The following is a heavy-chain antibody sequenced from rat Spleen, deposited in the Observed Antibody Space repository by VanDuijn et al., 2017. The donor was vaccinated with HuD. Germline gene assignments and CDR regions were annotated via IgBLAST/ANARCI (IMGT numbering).Heavy chain of an antibody. CDR3: AKEGDGGYSSYPNWFAY. D-gene: IGHD1-8*01. CDR1: GFTYSNYV. CDR2: ISTGGGKT. J-gene: IGHJ3*01. Sequence: EVQLVESGGGLVQPGRSLKLSCAASGFTYSNYVMAWFRQAPTKGLEWVASISTGGGKTYYRDSVKGRFTISRDYAKNTLYLQMDSPRSEDTATYYCAKEGDGGYSSYPNWFAYWGQGTLVTVSS. V-gene: IGHV5S13*01.